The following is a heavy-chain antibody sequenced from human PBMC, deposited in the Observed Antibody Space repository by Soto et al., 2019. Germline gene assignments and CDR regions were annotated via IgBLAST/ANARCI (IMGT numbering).Heavy chain of an antibody. CDR3: ARDIGGAYCSGGSCYDAFDI. V-gene: IGHV3-53*01. CDR2: IYSGGST. CDR1: GFTVSSNY. J-gene: IGHJ3*02. D-gene: IGHD2-15*01. Sequence: GGSLRLSCAASGFTVSSNYMSWVRHAPGKGLEWVSVIYSGGSTYYADSVKGRFTISRDNAKNTLYLQMNSLRAEDTAVYYCARDIGGAYCSGGSCYDAFDIWGQGTMV.